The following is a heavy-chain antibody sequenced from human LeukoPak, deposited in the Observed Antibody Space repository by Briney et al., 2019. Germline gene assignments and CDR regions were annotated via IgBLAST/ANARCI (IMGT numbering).Heavy chain of an antibody. Sequence: PGGSLRLSCTTSGFAFSSYALSWVRQAPGKGLEWVSGIRVSGSTYYPDSVTGRFTISRDNSKNTLYLQMNSLRAEDTAVYYCGGNSDYWGQGILVTVSS. D-gene: IGHD4-23*01. CDR1: GFAFSSYA. J-gene: IGHJ4*02. CDR3: GGNSDY. CDR2: IRVSGST. V-gene: IGHV3-23*01.